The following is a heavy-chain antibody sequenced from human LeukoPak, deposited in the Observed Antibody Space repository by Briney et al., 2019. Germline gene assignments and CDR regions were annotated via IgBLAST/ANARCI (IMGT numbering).Heavy chain of an antibody. Sequence: SQTLSLTCAISGDSVSSNSATWNWIRQSPSGGLEWLGRTYYRSKWVSDYAVSVKSRTTFNPDTSKNQLSLQLNSVTPEDTAVYYCARGSGSYYAFDIWGQGTMVTVSS. D-gene: IGHD1-26*01. CDR3: ARGSGSYYAFDI. J-gene: IGHJ3*02. CDR2: TYYRSKWVS. V-gene: IGHV6-1*01. CDR1: GDSVSSNSAT.